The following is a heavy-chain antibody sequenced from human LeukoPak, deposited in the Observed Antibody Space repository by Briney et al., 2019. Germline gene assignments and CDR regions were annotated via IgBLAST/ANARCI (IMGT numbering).Heavy chain of an antibody. CDR1: GDTFTSNY. Sequence: ASLTVSCKASGDTFTSNYIHWVRQAPGQGLEWMGMIYPRDGSTSYAQKFQGRVTVTRDTSTSTVHMELSGLRSEDTAVYYCARDQEGFDYWGQGTLVTVSS. V-gene: IGHV1-46*01. CDR3: ARDQEGFDY. CDR2: IYPRDGST. J-gene: IGHJ4*02.